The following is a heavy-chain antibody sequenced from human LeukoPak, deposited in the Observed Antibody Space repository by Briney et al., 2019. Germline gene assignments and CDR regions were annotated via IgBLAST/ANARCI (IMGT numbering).Heavy chain of an antibody. J-gene: IGHJ4*02. Sequence: GGSLRLSCAASGYTFSDFSVNWVRQAPGKGLEWVSSISVRSNYRYYADSVRGRFTISRDDARDSLFLQMNSLRAEDTAVYYCARGVSYYDSSGYKPSWGQGTLVTVSS. D-gene: IGHD3-22*01. CDR1: GYTFSDFS. CDR2: ISVRSNYR. CDR3: ARGVSYYDSSGYKPS. V-gene: IGHV3-21*01.